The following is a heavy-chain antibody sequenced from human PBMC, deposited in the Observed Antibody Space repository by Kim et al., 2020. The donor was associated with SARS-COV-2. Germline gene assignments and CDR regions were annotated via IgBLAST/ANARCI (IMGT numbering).Heavy chain of an antibody. Sequence: GGSLRLSCAASGLSFDSSAMNWVRQAPGKGLEWVAFITYDGRNKDYAGSVKGRVTISRDNSKSTLHLQMNSLRVEDTAVYYCARGNYYESVSLSDYYNGMDVWGQGTTVTVSS. D-gene: IGHD3-10*01. CDR1: GLSFDSSA. J-gene: IGHJ6*02. CDR3: ARGNYYESVSLSDYYNGMDV. V-gene: IGHV3-30-3*01. CDR2: ITYDGRNK.